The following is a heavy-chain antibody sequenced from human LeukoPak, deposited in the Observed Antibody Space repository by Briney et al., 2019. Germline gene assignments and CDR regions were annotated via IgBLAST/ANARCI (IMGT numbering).Heavy chain of an antibody. CDR1: GGSVTSGPNY. D-gene: IGHD4-17*01. CDR2: IQTSGRV. V-gene: IGHV4-61*02. J-gene: IGHJ4*02. CDR3: ARDRGNGDYGDYFDS. Sequence: KPSQTLSLTCSVSGGSVTSGPNYWNWIRRPAGKGLEWLGRIQTSGRVNYNPSLKSRVTVYLDTPKNLVSLQLTSVTAADTAVYYCARDRGNGDYGDYFDSWGQGTQVTVSS.